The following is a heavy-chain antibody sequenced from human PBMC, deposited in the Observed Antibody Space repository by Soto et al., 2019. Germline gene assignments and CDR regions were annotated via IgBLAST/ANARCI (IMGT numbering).Heavy chain of an antibody. J-gene: IGHJ6*02. CDR2: IIPIFGTA. D-gene: IGHD3-3*01. CDR1: GGTFSSYA. Sequence: SVKVSCKASGGTFSSYAISWVRQAPGQGLEWMGGIIPIFGTANYAQKFQGRVTITADESTSTAYMELSSLRSEDTAVYYYAGGARDFWSGYYTPYYYYGMDVWG. V-gene: IGHV1-69*13. CDR3: AGGARDFWSGYYTPYYYYGMDV.